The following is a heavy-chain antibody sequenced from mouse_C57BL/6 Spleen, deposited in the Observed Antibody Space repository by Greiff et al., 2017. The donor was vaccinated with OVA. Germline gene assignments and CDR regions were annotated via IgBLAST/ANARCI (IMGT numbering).Heavy chain of an antibody. Sequence: QVQLQQSGAELVRPGASVKLSCKASGYTFTDYYINWVKQRPGQGLEWIARIYPGSGNTYYNEKFKGKATLTAEKSSSTAYMQLSSLTSEDSAVYFCARYSSGGYDFDYWGQGTTLTVAS. V-gene: IGHV1-76*01. CDR3: ARYSSGGYDFDY. J-gene: IGHJ2*01. CDR2: IYPGSGNT. D-gene: IGHD3-2*02. CDR1: GYTFTDYY.